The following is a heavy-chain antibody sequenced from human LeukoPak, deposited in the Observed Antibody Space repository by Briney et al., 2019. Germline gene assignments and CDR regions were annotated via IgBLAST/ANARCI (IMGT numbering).Heavy chain of an antibody. CDR2: ISGSGSTT. CDR3: AKGVVVVTAMNYFDY. D-gene: IGHD2-21*02. CDR1: GFSFSNSF. J-gene: IGHJ4*02. Sequence: GSLRISCAASGFSFSNSFMSWVRQAPGKGLEWVSGISGSGSTTNYADSVKGRFTISRDNSKNTLYLQMNTLRAEDTAVYYCAKGVVVVTAMNYFDYWGQGSLVTVSS. V-gene: IGHV3-23*01.